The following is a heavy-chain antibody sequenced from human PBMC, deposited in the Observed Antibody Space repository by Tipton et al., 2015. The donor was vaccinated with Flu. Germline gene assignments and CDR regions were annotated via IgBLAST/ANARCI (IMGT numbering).Heavy chain of an antibody. CDR3: ARDNLLQSGGIRPYYYYAMDV. Sequence: TLSLTCTISGHSISSDYYWGWVRQPPGQGLEWIGSIYHSGTTYYNPSLKSRVIISVDTSKNHFSLKLSSVTAADTAVYYCARDNLLQSGGIRPYYYYAMDVWGQGTTVIVSS. CDR1: GHSISSDYY. J-gene: IGHJ6*02. D-gene: IGHD3-16*02. CDR2: IYHSGTT. V-gene: IGHV4-38-2*02.